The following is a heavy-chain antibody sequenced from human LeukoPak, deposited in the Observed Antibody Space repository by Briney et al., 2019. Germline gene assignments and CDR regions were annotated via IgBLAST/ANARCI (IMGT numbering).Heavy chain of an antibody. V-gene: IGHV3-30-3*01. CDR1: GFTFSSYA. CDR2: ISYDGSNK. Sequence: PGRSLRLSCAASGFTFSSYAMHWVRQAPGKGLEWVAVISYDGSNKYYADSVKGRFTISRDNSKNTLYLQMNSLRAEDTAVYYCARVRIADDYWGQGTLVTVSS. J-gene: IGHJ4*02. CDR3: ARVRIADDY.